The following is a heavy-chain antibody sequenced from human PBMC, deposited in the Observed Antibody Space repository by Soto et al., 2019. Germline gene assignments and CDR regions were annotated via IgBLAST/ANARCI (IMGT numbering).Heavy chain of an antibody. J-gene: IGHJ4*02. CDR2: ISAYNGNT. Sequence: ASVKVSCKASGYTFTSYGISCVRQAPGQGLEWMGWISAYNGNTNYAQKLQGRVTMTTDTSTSTAYMELRSLRSDDTAVYYCARAVDSSGYPMLDYWGQGTLVTVSS. D-gene: IGHD3-22*01. CDR3: ARAVDSSGYPMLDY. CDR1: GYTFTSYG. V-gene: IGHV1-18*01.